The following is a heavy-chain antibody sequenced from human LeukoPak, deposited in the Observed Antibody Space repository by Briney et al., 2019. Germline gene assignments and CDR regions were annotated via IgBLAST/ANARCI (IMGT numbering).Heavy chain of an antibody. J-gene: IGHJ3*02. CDR2: IYPSDSDT. Sequence: GESLKISCKGSGYSFTSYWIGWVRQMPGKGLEWMGIIYPSDSDTRYSPSFQGQVTISADKSISTAYLQWSSLKASDTAMYYCARLKSSGWYLVDAFDIWGQGTMVTVSS. V-gene: IGHV5-51*01. D-gene: IGHD6-19*01. CDR3: ARLKSSGWYLVDAFDI. CDR1: GYSFTSYW.